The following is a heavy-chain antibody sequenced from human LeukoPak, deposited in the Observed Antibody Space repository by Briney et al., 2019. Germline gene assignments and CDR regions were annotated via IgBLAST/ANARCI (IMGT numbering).Heavy chain of an antibody. Sequence: SGTLSLTCAVSGGSISSSNWWSWVRQPPGKGLEWIGEIYHSGSTNYNPSLKSRVTISVDKSRNQFSLKLSSVTAADTAVYYCARVGYCSSTSCPEDYYGMDVWGQGTTVTVSS. D-gene: IGHD2-2*01. J-gene: IGHJ6*02. CDR3: ARVGYCSSTSCPEDYYGMDV. V-gene: IGHV4-4*02. CDR1: GGSISSSNW. CDR2: IYHSGST.